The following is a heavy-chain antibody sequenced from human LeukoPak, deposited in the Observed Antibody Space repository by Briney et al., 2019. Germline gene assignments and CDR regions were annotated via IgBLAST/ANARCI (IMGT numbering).Heavy chain of an antibody. CDR2: IYHSGST. D-gene: IGHD3-10*01. CDR3: ARRSIYYGSGSHYKPFDY. V-gene: IGHV4-38-2*02. J-gene: IGHJ4*02. CDR1: GYSISSGYY. Sequence: SETLSLTCTVSGYSISSGYYWGWIRQPPGKGLEWIGSIYHSGSTYYNPSLKSRVTILVDTSKNQFSLKLSSVTAADTAVYYCARRSIYYGSGSHYKPFDYWGQGTLVTVSS.